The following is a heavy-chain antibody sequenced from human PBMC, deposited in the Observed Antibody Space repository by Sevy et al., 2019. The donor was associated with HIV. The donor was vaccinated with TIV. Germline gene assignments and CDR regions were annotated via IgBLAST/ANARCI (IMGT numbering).Heavy chain of an antibody. CDR2: ISSSSNDI. V-gene: IGHV3-21*01. D-gene: IGHD3-10*01. CDR1: GFTFSSGR. J-gene: IGHJ4*02. CDR3: VRDSRRFGEFLPFDC. Sequence: GGSLRLSCAASGFTFSSGRMNWVRQAPGKGLEWVSSISSSSNDIYYVDSVKGRFSISIDNAKNSLYLQMHSLRAEDTAVYFCVRDSRRFGEFLPFDCWGQGTLVTVSS.